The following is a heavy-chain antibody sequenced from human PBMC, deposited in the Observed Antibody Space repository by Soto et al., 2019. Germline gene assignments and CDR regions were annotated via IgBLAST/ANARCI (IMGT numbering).Heavy chain of an antibody. J-gene: IGHJ4*02. CDR3: PRAEDYDSSGKYPFDY. V-gene: IGHV3-30-3*01. CDR1: GFTFSSYA. Sequence: PGGSLRLSCAASGFTFSSYAMHWVRQAPAKGLEWVAVISYDGSNKYNADSVKGRFTISRDNSKNTLYLQMNSLRAEDTAVYYCPRAEDYDSSGKYPFDYWGQGTLVTVSS. D-gene: IGHD3-22*01. CDR2: ISYDGSNK.